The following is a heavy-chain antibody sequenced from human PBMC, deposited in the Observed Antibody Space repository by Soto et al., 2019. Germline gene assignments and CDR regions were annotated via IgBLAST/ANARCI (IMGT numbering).Heavy chain of an antibody. CDR1: GYSFTSYW. V-gene: IGHV5-10-1*01. CDR3: ARYGMAAAGTANY. CDR2: IDPSDSYT. D-gene: IGHD6-13*01. Sequence: GESLKISCQGSGYSFTSYWISWVRQMPGKGLEWMGRIDPSDSYTNYSPSFQGHVTISADKSISTAYLQWSSLKASDTAMYYCARYGMAAAGTANYWGQGTLVTVSS. J-gene: IGHJ4*02.